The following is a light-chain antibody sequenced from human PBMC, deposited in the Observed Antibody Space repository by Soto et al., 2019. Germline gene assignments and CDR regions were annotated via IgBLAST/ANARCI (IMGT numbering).Light chain of an antibody. CDR3: QQYGSSPPWT. CDR1: QSVSSSY. Sequence: EIVLTQSPGTLSLSPGERATLSCRASQSVSSSYLAWYQQKPGQAPRLLIYGASSRATGIPDRFSASGSGTDFTLTISRLEPEDFAVYYCQQYGSSPPWTFGQGTEVEIK. CDR2: GAS. J-gene: IGKJ1*01. V-gene: IGKV3-20*01.